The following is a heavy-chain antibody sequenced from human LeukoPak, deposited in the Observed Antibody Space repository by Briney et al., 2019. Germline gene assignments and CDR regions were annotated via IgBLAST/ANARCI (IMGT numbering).Heavy chain of an antibody. CDR1: GYTFTGYY. CDR3: ARVYSYGLEGID. CDR2: INPNSGGT. Sequence: ASVKVSCKASGYTFTGYYMRWVRQAPGQGLEWMGWINPNSGGTNYAQKFQGRVTMTRDTSISTAYMELSRLRSDDTAVYYCARVYSYGLEGIDWGQGTLVTVSS. J-gene: IGHJ4*02. V-gene: IGHV1-2*02. D-gene: IGHD5-18*01.